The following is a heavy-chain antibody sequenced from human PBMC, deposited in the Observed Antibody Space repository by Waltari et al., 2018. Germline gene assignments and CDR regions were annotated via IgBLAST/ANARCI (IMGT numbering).Heavy chain of an antibody. CDR3: AKEESGYDFDFDY. CDR2: ISGSGGST. D-gene: IGHD5-12*01. Sequence: APGKGLEWVSAISGSGGSTYYADSVNGRFTISRDNSKNTLYLQMNSLRAEDTAVYYCAKEESGYDFDFDYWGQGTLVTVSS. V-gene: IGHV3-23*01. J-gene: IGHJ4*02.